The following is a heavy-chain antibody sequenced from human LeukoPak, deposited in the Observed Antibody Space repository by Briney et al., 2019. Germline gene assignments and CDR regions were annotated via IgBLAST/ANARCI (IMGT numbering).Heavy chain of an antibody. CDR3: ARGGSSWYGAVYYYYYMDV. J-gene: IGHJ6*03. CDR1: GGSFSGYY. Sequence: SETLSLTCAVYGGSFSGYYWSSVRQPPGKGLEWIGEINHSGSTNYNPSLKSRVTISVDTSKNQFSLKLSSVTAADTAGYYCARGGSSWYGAVYYYYYMDVWGKGTTVTVSS. D-gene: IGHD6-13*01. CDR2: INHSGST. V-gene: IGHV4-34*01.